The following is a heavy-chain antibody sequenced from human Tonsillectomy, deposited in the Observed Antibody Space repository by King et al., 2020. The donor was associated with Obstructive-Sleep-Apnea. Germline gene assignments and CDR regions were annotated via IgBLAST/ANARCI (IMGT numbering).Heavy chain of an antibody. V-gene: IGHV3-15*01. CDR1: GFTFRNLW. J-gene: IGHJ6*02. CDR2: IQSNTDGGTT. Sequence: VQLVESGGGLVKAGGSLRLSCAASGFTFRNLWMNWVRPAPGKGLEGVGLIQSNTDGGTTHSAAPVKGRFTISRDGSKNTLYLQMNSLQTEDTAVYYCTTLWGVWGQGTTVTVSS. CDR3: TTLWGV. D-gene: IGHD3-16*01.